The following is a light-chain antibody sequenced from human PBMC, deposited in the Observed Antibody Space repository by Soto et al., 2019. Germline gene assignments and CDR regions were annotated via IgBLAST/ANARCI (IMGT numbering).Light chain of an antibody. CDR3: QSYERSLSGWV. J-gene: IGLJ3*02. CDR2: GNS. V-gene: IGLV1-40*01. Sequence: QSVLTQPPSVSGAPWQRVTISCTGSSSNIGAGYDVHWYQQLPGTAPKLLIYGNSNRPSGVPDRFSGSKSGTSASLAITGLQAEDEADYYCQSYERSLSGWVFGGGTKVTVL. CDR1: SSNIGAGYD.